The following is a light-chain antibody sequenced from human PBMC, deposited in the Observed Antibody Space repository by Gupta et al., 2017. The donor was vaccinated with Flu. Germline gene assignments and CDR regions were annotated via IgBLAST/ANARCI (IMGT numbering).Light chain of an antibody. CDR2: GAS. V-gene: IGKV3-15*01. CDR3: QQYQDWVT. Sequence: DMVMTQSPATLSVSLGERATLSCRASQIINTNLAWYQQKPAQPPRLLISGASISATGIPARFSDSGSGTEFTLTSSNLQSEDGAIYFCQQYQDWVTFGQGTRLEI. J-gene: IGKJ5*01. CDR1: QIINTN.